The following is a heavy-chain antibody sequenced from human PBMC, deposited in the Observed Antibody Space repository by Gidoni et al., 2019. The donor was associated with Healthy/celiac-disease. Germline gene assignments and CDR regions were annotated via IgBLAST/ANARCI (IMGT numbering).Heavy chain of an antibody. J-gene: IGHJ1*01. D-gene: IGHD4-17*01. Sequence: QVQLVESGGGVVQPGRSLRLSCAASGFPFSSYGMHWVRQAPGKGLEWVAVIWYDGSNKYYADSVKGRFTISRDNSKNTLYLQMNSLRAEDTAVYYCARAGGGYAVTTGGYFQHWGQGTLVTVSS. CDR2: IWYDGSNK. CDR3: ARAGGGYAVTTGGYFQH. V-gene: IGHV3-33*01. CDR1: GFPFSSYG.